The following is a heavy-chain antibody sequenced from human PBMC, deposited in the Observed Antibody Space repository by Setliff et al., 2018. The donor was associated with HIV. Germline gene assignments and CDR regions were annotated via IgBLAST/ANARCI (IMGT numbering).Heavy chain of an antibody. D-gene: IGHD3-16*01. CDR2: IYSSGST. CDR3: ARMLWRWGNYFDY. CDR1: GGSITSGNYY. V-gene: IGHV4-61*09. Sequence: SETLSLTCTVSGGSITSGNYYWSWIRQPAGKGLEWIGHIYSSGSTKYNPSLKSRVTMSVATSMNQFSLQLNSVTATDTAVYYCARMLWRWGNYFDYWGQGTLVTVSS. J-gene: IGHJ4*02.